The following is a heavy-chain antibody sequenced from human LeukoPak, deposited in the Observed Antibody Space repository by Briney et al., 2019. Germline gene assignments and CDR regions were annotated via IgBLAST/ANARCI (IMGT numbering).Heavy chain of an antibody. CDR1: GGSISSRSYY. J-gene: IGHJ4*02. V-gene: IGHV4-39*01. Sequence: PSETLSLTCTVSGGSISSRSYYWGWIRQPPGKGLEWIVSVYYSGSTYYNPSLKSRVTISVYTAKNQFSLKLSSVTAADPAIYYCAKTSQLWFGELLLDYWGQGTLVTVSS. CDR3: AKTSQLWFGELLLDY. CDR2: VYYSGST. D-gene: IGHD3-10*01.